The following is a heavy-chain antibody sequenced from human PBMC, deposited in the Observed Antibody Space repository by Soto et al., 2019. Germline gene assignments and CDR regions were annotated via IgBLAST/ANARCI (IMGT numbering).Heavy chain of an antibody. D-gene: IGHD6-19*01. J-gene: IGHJ4*02. Sequence: QVQLQESGPGLVKPSETLSLTCTVSGGSVNSGSYYWSWIRQPPGKGLEWIGYIFYSGSTNYNPSLKSRVTISVDTSKNQFSLKLSSVTAADTAVYYCASPGYSSGWYYFEYWGQGTLVTVSS. CDR3: ASPGYSSGWYYFEY. V-gene: IGHV4-61*01. CDR1: GGSVNSGSYY. CDR2: IFYSGST.